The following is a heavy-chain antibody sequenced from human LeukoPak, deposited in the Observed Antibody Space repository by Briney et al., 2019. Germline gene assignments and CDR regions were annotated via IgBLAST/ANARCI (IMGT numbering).Heavy chain of an antibody. CDR1: GFTFGDYA. D-gene: IGHD3-22*01. CDR3: TSSSGLGFYYFDY. J-gene: IGHJ4*02. V-gene: IGHV3-49*04. CDR2: IRSKAYGGTT. Sequence: GGSLRLSCTASGFTFGDYAMSWVSQAPGKGLEWVGFIRSKAYGGTTEYAASVKGRFTISRDDSKSIAYLQMNSLKTEDTAVYYCTSSSGLGFYYFDYWGQGTLVTVSS.